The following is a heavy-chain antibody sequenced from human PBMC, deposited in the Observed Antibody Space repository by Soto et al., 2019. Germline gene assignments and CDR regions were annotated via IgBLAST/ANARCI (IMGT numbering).Heavy chain of an antibody. Sequence: SETLSLTCTVSGGSISRYYWSWIRQPPGKGLEWIGYIYYSGSTNYNPSLKSRVTISVDTSKNQFSLKLSSVTAADTAVYYCARFWVPAAMLDFWGQGTLVTVSS. D-gene: IGHD2-2*01. J-gene: IGHJ4*02. CDR1: GGSISRYY. CDR2: IYYSGST. CDR3: ARFWVPAAMLDF. V-gene: IGHV4-59*01.